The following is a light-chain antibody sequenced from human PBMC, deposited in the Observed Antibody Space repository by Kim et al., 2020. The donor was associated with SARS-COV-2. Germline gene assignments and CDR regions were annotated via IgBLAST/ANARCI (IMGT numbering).Light chain of an antibody. CDR3: QQRESWPPAVS. CDR2: DAS. V-gene: IGKV3-11*01. J-gene: IGKJ4*01. Sequence: PGERATLSCRASQRLDTSLAWSHPRPGQAPWLRVYDASIRATGVPDRFSGSGSGTGFTLTISCLEPEDFSTYYCQQRESWPPAVSFGGGTKVDIK. CDR1: QRLDTS.